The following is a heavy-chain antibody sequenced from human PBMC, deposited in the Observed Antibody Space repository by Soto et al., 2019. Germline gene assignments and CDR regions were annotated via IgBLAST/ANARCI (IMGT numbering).Heavy chain of an antibody. CDR3: AKGDPGYSSFFYGMDV. CDR2: ISWNSGSI. V-gene: IGHV3-9*01. D-gene: IGHD5-18*01. J-gene: IGHJ6*02. CDR1: CFTFGDYG. Sequence: FLRHSCAPSCFTFGDYGKLWVRQAPGNGVEWVSGISWNSGSIGYADSVKGRFTISRDNAKNSLYLQMNSLRAEDTALYYCAKGDPGYSSFFYGMDVWGQGTTVTVSS.